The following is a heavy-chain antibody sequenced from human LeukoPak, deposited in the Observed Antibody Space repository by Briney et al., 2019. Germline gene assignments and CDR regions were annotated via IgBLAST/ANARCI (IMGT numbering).Heavy chain of an antibody. CDR3: ARGENRPYDFWSGYYSYYFDY. J-gene: IGHJ4*02. CDR1: GGSISSYY. V-gene: IGHV4-59*01. CDR2: IYYSGST. Sequence: SETLSLTCTVSGGSISSYYWSWIRQPPGKGLEWIGYIYYSGSTNYNPSLKSRVTISVDTSKNQFSLKLSSVTAADTAVYYCARGENRPYDFWSGYYSYYFDYWGQGTLVTASS. D-gene: IGHD3-3*01.